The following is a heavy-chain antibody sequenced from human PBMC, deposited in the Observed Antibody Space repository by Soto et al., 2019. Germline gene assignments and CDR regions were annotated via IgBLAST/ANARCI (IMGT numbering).Heavy chain of an antibody. Sequence: QITLNESGPTQVKPRQTLTLTCTFSGFSLTTSGVGVGWIRQSPGKAPEWLALIYWDDDKRYSPSLKSRLTTTNATSKNHVGLTMADLDPADTTTYYCAHRVLRAVFGMVTTTAIYFDFWGQGTPVAVSS. CDR3: AHRVLRAVFGMVTTTAIYFDF. D-gene: IGHD3-3*01. J-gene: IGHJ4*02. CDR1: GFSLTTSGVG. CDR2: IYWDDDK. V-gene: IGHV2-5*02.